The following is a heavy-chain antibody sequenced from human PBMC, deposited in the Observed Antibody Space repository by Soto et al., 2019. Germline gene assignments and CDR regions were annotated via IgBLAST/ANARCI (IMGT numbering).Heavy chain of an antibody. CDR3: ARDLEVGAYLYYFDS. Sequence: LRLSCAASGFTFTDYYISWVRQAPGKGLEWLAYISVSSTYTNYADSVKGRFTVSRDNAKKSVYLQMNSLRVEDTAVYYCARDLEVGAYLYYFDSWGLGTLVTVSS. CDR1: GFTFTDYY. J-gene: IGHJ4*02. CDR2: ISVSSTYT. V-gene: IGHV3-11*06. D-gene: IGHD1-26*01.